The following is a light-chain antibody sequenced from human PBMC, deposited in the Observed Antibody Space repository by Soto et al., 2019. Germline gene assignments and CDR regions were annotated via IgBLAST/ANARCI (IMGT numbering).Light chain of an antibody. Sequence: DIQMTQSPSTLSGSVGDRVTITCRASQTISSWLAWYQQKPGKAAKLLSYKASTLKSGVPSRFSGSGSGTEFTLTISSLQPDDFATYYCQHYNSYSEAFGQGTKVELK. CDR1: QTISSW. V-gene: IGKV1-5*03. CDR3: QHYNSYSEA. J-gene: IGKJ1*01. CDR2: KAS.